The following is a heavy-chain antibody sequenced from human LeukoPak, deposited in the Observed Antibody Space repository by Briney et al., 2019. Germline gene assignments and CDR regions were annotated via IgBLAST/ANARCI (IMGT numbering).Heavy chain of an antibody. CDR3: ARAPDGYNAFDL. CDR2: IKPDGSEK. Sequence: GGSLRLSCAASGFSFRSYWMSWVRQAPGKGLEWVANIKPDGSEKYYVDSVKGRFTISRDNAKNSLFLQMNSLRAEDTAVYYCARAPDGYNAFDLWGQGTMVTVSS. J-gene: IGHJ3*01. V-gene: IGHV3-7*01. D-gene: IGHD5-24*01. CDR1: GFSFRSYW.